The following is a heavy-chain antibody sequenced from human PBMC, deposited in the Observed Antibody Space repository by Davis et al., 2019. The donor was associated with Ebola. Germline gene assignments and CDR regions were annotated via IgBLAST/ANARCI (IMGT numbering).Heavy chain of an antibody. D-gene: IGHD2-8*01. V-gene: IGHV3-30-3*01. CDR2: ISYDGSNK. CDR3: ARVSVYAMDDY. J-gene: IGHJ4*02. Sequence: GESLKISCAASGFTFSSYWMSWVRQAPGKGLEWVAVISYDGSNKYYADSVKGRFTISRDNSKNTLYLQMNSLRAEDTAVYYCARVSVYAMDDYWGQGTLVTVSS. CDR1: GFTFSSYW.